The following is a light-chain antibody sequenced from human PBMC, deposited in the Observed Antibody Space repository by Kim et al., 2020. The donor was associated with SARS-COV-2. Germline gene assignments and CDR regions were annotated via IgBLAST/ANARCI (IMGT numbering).Light chain of an antibody. CDR2: NNH. V-gene: IGLV1-44*01. CDR1: SSNIGSNT. CDR3: ATWDDRLKGWV. Sequence: QSVLTQLPSASGTPGQRVTISCSGSSSNIGSNTVNWFHQLPGTAPKLLIYNNHQRPSGVPDRFSVSKSGTSASLAISGLQSEDEAHYYCATWDDRLKGWVFGGGTQLTVL. J-gene: IGLJ3*02.